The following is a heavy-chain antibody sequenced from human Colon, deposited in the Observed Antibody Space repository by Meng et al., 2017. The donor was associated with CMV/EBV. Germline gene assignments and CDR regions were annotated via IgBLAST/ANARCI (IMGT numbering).Heavy chain of an antibody. CDR3: ARDRGVEFFDS. D-gene: IGHD3-10*01. CDR1: GGSLSSFA. Sequence: SVKVSCKASGGSLSSFAISWVRQAPGQGLEWMGGIIPILGIPNYAQKFQGRVSMTADKSPNTVYMELSSLRFEDTAVYFCARDRGVEFFDSWGQGTLVTVSS. J-gene: IGHJ4*02. V-gene: IGHV1-69*10. CDR2: IIPILGIP.